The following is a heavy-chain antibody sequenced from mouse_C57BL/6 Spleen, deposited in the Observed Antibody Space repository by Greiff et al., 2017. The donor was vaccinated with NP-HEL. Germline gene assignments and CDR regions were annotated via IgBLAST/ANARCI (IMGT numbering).Heavy chain of an antibody. CDR2: ISDGGSYT. D-gene: IGHD1-1*01. Sequence: EVMLVESGGGLVKPGGSLKLSCAASGFTFSSYAMSWVRQTPEKRLEWVATISDGGSYTYYPDNVKGRFTISRDNAKNNLYLQMSHLKSEDTAMYYCARGSSYSYWYFDVWGTGTTVTVSS. CDR1: GFTFSSYA. V-gene: IGHV5-4*03. CDR3: ARGSSYSYWYFDV. J-gene: IGHJ1*03.